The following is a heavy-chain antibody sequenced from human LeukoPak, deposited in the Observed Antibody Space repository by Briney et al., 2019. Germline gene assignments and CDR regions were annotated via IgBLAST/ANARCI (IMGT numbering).Heavy chain of an antibody. Sequence: PSETLSLTCTVSGGSISSYYWSWVRQPPGKGLEWIGYIYYSGSTNYNPSLKSRVTISVDTSTNQFSLMLSSVAAADSAGQCCAGAWGYSYWYFDLWGRGTLVTVSS. CDR3: AGAWGYSYWYFDL. CDR2: IYYSGST. J-gene: IGHJ2*01. D-gene: IGHD5-18*01. V-gene: IGHV4-59*01. CDR1: GGSISSYY.